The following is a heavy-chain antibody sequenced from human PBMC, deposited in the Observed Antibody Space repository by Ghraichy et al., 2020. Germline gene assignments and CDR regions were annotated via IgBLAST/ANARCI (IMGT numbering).Heavy chain of an antibody. CDR2: INHSGST. CDR1: GGSFSGYY. CDR3: ARGPYYSGSYYLTTNAYFDP. J-gene: IGHJ5*02. V-gene: IGHV4-34*01. D-gene: IGHD1-26*01. Sequence: SETLSLTCAVYGGSFSGYYWSWIRQPPGKGLEWIGEINHSGSTNYNPSLKSRVTISVDTSKNQFSLKLSSVTAADTAVYYCARGPYYSGSYYLTTNAYFDPWGQGTLVTVSS.